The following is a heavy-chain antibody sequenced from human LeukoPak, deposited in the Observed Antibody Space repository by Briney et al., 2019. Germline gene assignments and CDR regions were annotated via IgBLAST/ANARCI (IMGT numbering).Heavy chain of an antibody. CDR2: INTNTGNP. J-gene: IGHJ4*02. D-gene: IGHD3-10*01. CDR1: VYTFTSYA. CDR3: ASMVRGVEDY. Sequence: ASVKVSYKASVYTFTSYAMNWVRQAPGQGLEWMGWINTNTGNPTYAQGFTGRFVFSLDTSVSTAYLQISSLKAEDTAVYYCASMVRGVEDYWGQGTLVTVSS. V-gene: IGHV7-4-1*02.